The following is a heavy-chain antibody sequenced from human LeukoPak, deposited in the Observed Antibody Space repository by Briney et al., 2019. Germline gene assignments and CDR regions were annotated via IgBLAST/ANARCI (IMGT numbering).Heavy chain of an antibody. D-gene: IGHD4-17*01. Sequence: GGSLRLSCAASGFTFTTYSMNWVRQAPGKGLEWVSYISSSSSSIYYADSVKGRFSISRDNAKNSLYLQMNSLRDEDTAVYYCARDQDYGSAFDIWGQGTMVTVSS. CDR1: GFTFTTYS. V-gene: IGHV3-48*02. CDR2: ISSSSSSI. CDR3: ARDQDYGSAFDI. J-gene: IGHJ3*02.